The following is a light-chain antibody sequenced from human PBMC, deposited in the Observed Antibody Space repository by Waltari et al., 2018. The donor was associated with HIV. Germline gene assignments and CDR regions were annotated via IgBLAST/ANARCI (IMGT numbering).Light chain of an antibody. J-gene: IGKJ1*01. CDR3: HQYDSSPET. V-gene: IGKV3-20*01. CDR1: QSVTSTF. Sequence: EIVLTQSPGTQSLSPGERATLPCRASQSVTSTFLAWYQQKPGQAPRPLIYGTSNRATGIPDRFSGSGFGTDFTLTITRLEPEDFAVYYCHQYDSSPETFGQGTKVEI. CDR2: GTS.